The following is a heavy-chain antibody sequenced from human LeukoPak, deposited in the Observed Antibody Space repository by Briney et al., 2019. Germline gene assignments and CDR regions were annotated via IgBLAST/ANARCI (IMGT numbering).Heavy chain of an antibody. D-gene: IGHD1-26*01. CDR1: GGSISSSSYY. CDR3: ARHSHGSYRFDY. CDR2: IYYSGST. Sequence: SETLSLTCTVSGGSISSSSYYWGWIRQPPGKGLEWIGSIYYSGSTYYNPSLKSRVTISVDTSKNQFSLKLSSVTAADTAVYYCARHSHGSYRFDYWGQGTRVTVSS. V-gene: IGHV4-39*01. J-gene: IGHJ4*02.